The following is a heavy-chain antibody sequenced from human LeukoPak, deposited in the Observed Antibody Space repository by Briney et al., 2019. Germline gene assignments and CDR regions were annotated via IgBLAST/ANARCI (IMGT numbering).Heavy chain of an antibody. CDR2: ISSSSSYI. D-gene: IGHD6-19*01. CDR3: ARKRGYRYSSGWYY. V-gene: IGHV3-21*01. Sequence: GGSLRLSCAASGFTFSSYSMNWVRQAPGKGLEWVSSISSSSSYIYYADSVKGRFTISRDNAKNSLYLQMNSLRAEDTAVYYCARKRGYRYSSGWYYWGQGTLVTVSS. CDR1: GFTFSSYS. J-gene: IGHJ4*02.